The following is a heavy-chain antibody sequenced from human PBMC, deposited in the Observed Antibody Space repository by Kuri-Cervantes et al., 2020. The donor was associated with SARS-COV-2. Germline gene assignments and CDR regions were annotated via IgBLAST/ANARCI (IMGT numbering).Heavy chain of an antibody. CDR2: IYYTGTT. V-gene: IGHV4-39*07. CDR1: GGSTSSSSYY. D-gene: IGHD3-10*01. CDR3: ARDSAVYYDYNHYGMDV. Sequence: GSLRLSCTVSGGSTSSSSYYWGWIRQPPGKGLEWIGSIYYTGTTNYNSSLKSRLTMSLDTSKHQLSLKLSSVTATDTAVYYCARDSAVYYDYNHYGMDVWGHGTTVTVSS. J-gene: IGHJ6*02.